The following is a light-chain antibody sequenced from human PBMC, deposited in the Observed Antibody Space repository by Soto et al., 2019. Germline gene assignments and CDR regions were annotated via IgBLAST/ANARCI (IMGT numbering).Light chain of an antibody. Sequence: EIVMTQSPATLSVSPGERATLSCRASQSVSSNLAWYQQKPGQAPRLLIYGASTRATGIPARFSGSGSGTEFTLTISSLHSEDFAVYYCQQYNNSPFTFGPGTKVDIK. CDR2: GAS. CDR1: QSVSSN. CDR3: QQYNNSPFT. J-gene: IGKJ3*01. V-gene: IGKV3-15*01.